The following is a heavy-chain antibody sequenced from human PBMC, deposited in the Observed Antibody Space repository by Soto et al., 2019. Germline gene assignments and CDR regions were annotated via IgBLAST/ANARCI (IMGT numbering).Heavy chain of an antibody. J-gene: IGHJ4*02. CDR1: GFTFDDYA. CDR2: ISWNSGNI. Sequence: PGGSLRLSCAASGFTFDDYAMHWVRQAPGKGPEWVSGISWNSGNIVYADSVKGRFTISRDNAKNSLYLQMNSLRPEDTALYYCAKDPQAWSGPYYFDYWGQGTLVTVS. CDR3: AKDPQAWSGPYYFDY. V-gene: IGHV3-9*01. D-gene: IGHD3-3*01.